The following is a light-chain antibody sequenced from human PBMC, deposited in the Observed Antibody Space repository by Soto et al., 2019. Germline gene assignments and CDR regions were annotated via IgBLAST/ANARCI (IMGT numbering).Light chain of an antibody. CDR3: QQYNNWPRT. J-gene: IGKJ1*01. CDR1: QSVSSN. Sequence: IVMTQSPATLSVSPGERATFSCRSSQSVSSNLAWYQQKPGQAPRLLIYGASTRATGIPARFSGSGSGTEFTLTISSLQSEDFAVYYCQQYNNWPRTFGQGTRWIS. CDR2: GAS. V-gene: IGKV3-15*01.